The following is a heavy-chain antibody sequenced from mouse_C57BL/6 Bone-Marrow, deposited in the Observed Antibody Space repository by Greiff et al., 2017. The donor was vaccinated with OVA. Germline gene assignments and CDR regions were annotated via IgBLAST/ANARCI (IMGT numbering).Heavy chain of an antibody. V-gene: IGHV10-1*01. Sequence: DVHLVESGGGLVQPKGSLKLSCAASGFSFNTYAMNWVRQAPGKGLEWVARIRSKSNNYATYYADSVKDRFTISRDDSESMLYLQMNNLKTEDTAMYYCVRHYYGSSYPLDYWGQGTSVTVSS. D-gene: IGHD1-1*01. CDR1: GFSFNTYA. CDR2: IRSKSNNYAT. J-gene: IGHJ4*01. CDR3: VRHYYGSSYPLDY.